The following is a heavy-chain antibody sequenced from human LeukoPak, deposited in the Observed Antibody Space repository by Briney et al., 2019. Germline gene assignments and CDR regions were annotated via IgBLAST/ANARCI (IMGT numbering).Heavy chain of an antibody. CDR3: ARCGGDCYRFRVGGFDP. CDR2: IYPGDSDT. V-gene: IGHV5-51*01. J-gene: IGHJ5*02. Sequence: GESLKISCKGSGYRFTSYWIGWVRPMPGKGLEWMGIIYPGDSDTRYSPSFQGQVTISADKSISTAYLQWSSLKASDTAMYYCARCGGDCYRFRVGGFDPWGQGTLVTVSS. CDR1: GYRFTSYW. D-gene: IGHD2-21*02.